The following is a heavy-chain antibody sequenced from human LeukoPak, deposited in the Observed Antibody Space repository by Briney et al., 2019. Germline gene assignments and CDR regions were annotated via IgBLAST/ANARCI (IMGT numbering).Heavy chain of an antibody. D-gene: IGHD3-10*01. Sequence: SETLSLTCTVSGGSVSSSSYFWAWIRQPPGKGLEWIGIIYYGGNTYYNPSLKSRVTISVATSKNQFSLKLSSVTATDTAVYFCARQDYYGSGSPGLFDYWGQGTLVTVSS. CDR3: ARQDYYGSGSPGLFDY. J-gene: IGHJ4*02. CDR2: IYYGGNT. CDR1: GGSVSSSSYF. V-gene: IGHV4-39*01.